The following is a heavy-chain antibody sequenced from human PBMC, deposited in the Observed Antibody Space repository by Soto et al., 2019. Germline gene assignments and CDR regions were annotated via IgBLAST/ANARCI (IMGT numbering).Heavy chain of an antibody. Sequence: QVQLQESGPGLVKHSETLSLTCTVSGGSISSYYWSWIRQPPGKGLEWIGYIYYSGSTNYNPSLKSRVTISVDTSKNQFSLKLSSVTAADTAVYYCARRYYDILTGYSDAFDIWGQGTMVTVSS. CDR2: IYYSGST. CDR1: GGSISSYY. V-gene: IGHV4-59*01. J-gene: IGHJ3*02. CDR3: ARRYYDILTGYSDAFDI. D-gene: IGHD3-9*01.